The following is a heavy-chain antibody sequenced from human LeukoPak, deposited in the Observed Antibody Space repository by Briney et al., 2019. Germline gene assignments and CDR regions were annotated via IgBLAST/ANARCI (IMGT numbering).Heavy chain of an antibody. CDR1: GFTFSSYA. CDR2: ISGSGGST. CDR3: AKSAHLRITMVRGVIPYFDY. Sequence: GGSLRLSCAASGFTFSSYAMSWVRQAPGKGLEWVSAISGSGGSTYYADSVKGRFTISRNNSKNTLYLQMNSLRAEDTAVYYCAKSAHLRITMVRGVIPYFDYWGQGTLVTVSS. J-gene: IGHJ4*02. D-gene: IGHD3-10*01. V-gene: IGHV3-23*01.